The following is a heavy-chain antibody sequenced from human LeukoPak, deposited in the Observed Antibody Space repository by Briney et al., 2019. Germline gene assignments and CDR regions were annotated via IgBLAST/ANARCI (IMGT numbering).Heavy chain of an antibody. CDR3: AKAPVTTCRGAYCYPFDY. CDR1: GFTVSSNY. V-gene: IGHV3-53*01. J-gene: IGHJ4*02. CDR2: ISDSGNT. D-gene: IGHD2-21*01. Sequence: GGSLRVSCAASGFTVSSNYMSWVRQAPGKGLEWVSAISDSGNTYHADSVKGRFTISRDSSKNTLFLQMNRLRPEDAAVYYCAKAPVTTCRGAYCYPFDYWGQGTLVTVSS.